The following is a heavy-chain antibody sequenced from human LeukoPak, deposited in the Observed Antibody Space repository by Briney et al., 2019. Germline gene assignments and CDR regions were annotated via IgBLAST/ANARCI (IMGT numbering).Heavy chain of an antibody. J-gene: IGHJ4*02. Sequence: GGSLRLSCAASGFTFSSYAMHWVRQAPGKGLEWVAVISYDGSNKYYADSVTGRFTISRDNSKNTLYLQMNSLRAEDTAVYYCARMGFPNWNDAPFDYWGQGTLVTVSS. CDR2: ISYDGSNK. CDR3: ARMGFPNWNDAPFDY. CDR1: GFTFSSYA. D-gene: IGHD1-1*01. V-gene: IGHV3-30*04.